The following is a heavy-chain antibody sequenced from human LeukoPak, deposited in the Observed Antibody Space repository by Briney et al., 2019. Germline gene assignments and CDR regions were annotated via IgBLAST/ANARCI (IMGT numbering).Heavy chain of an antibody. Sequence: ASVKVSCKASGYTFTGYYMHWVRQAPGQGLEWMGWINPNSGGTNYAQKFQGGVTMTRDTSISTAYMELSRLRSDDTAVYYCARGYYDSSGYYYWGQGTLVTVSS. CDR2: INPNSGGT. V-gene: IGHV1-2*02. CDR1: GYTFTGYY. D-gene: IGHD3-22*01. CDR3: ARGYYDSSGYYY. J-gene: IGHJ4*02.